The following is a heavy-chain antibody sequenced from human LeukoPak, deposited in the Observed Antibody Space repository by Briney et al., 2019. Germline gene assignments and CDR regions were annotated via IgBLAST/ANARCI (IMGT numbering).Heavy chain of an antibody. CDR2: IIPILGIA. D-gene: IGHD3-22*01. CDR1: GGTFSSYA. V-gene: IGHV1-69*04. CDR3: ASPGDSSGYYSKYYFDY. Sequence: SVKVSCKASGGTFSSYAISWVRQAPGQGPEWMGRIIPILGIANYAQKFQGRVTITADKSTSTAYMELSSLRSEDTAVYYCASPGDSSGYYSKYYFDYWGQGTLVTVSS. J-gene: IGHJ4*02.